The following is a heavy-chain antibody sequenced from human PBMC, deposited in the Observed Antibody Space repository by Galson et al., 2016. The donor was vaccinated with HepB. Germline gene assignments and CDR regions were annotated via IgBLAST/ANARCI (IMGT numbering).Heavy chain of an antibody. CDR1: GFTIGDYA. CDR3: SSPLYATSPRTMDV. V-gene: IGHV3-49*03. Sequence: SLRLSCAASGFTIGDYAMSWFRQAPGKGPEWVGFVRSKAFGGTTEYAASVKGRFTISRDDSRSIAYLQMNGLKTEDTGVYYCSSPLYATSPRTMDVWGQGTTVTVSS. J-gene: IGHJ6*02. CDR2: VRSKAFGGTT. D-gene: IGHD2-2*01.